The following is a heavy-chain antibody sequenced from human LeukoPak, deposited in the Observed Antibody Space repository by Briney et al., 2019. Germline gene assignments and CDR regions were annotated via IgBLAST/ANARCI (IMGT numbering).Heavy chain of an antibody. CDR1: GFTVITND. V-gene: IGHV3-53*01. D-gene: IGHD1-14*01. CDR2: LYSDGNT. Sequence: GGSLRLSCAASGFTVITNDMTWVRQAPGKGLEWVSVLYSDGNTKYAESVQGRFTISRDNSKNTLYLEMNSLSPDDTAVYYCARGVEPLAANTLAYWGQGTLVTVSS. J-gene: IGHJ4*02. CDR3: ARGVEPLAANTLAY.